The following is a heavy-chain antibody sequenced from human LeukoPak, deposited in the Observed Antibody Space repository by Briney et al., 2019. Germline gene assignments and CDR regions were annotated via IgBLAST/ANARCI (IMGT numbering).Heavy chain of an antibody. CDR2: IKHSGST. CDR1: GGSFSGYS. V-gene: IGHV4-34*01. D-gene: IGHD6-19*01. J-gene: IGHJ5*02. CDR3: ARGGSGWYNWFEP. Sequence: SETLSLTCDVYGGSFSGYSWSWIRQPPGKGLEWIGAIKHSGSTNYNPSLKSRVTISVDTSKNQFSLKLSSVPAADTAVYYCARGGSGWYNWFEPWGQGTLVTVSS.